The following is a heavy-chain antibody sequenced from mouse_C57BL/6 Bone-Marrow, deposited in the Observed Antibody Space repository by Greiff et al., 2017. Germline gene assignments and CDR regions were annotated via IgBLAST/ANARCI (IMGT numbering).Heavy chain of an antibody. CDR1: GFTFSSYA. CDR3: SRKEELFFDY. V-gene: IGHV5-4*01. J-gene: IGHJ2*01. CDR2: ISDGGSYT. Sequence: EVHLAESGGGLVKPGGSLKLSCAASGFTFSSYAMSWVRQTPEKRLEWVATISDGGSYTYYPDNVKGRFTISRDNAKNNLYLQMSHLKSEDTAMYYCSRKEELFFDYWGQGTTLTVSS. D-gene: IGHD4-1*01.